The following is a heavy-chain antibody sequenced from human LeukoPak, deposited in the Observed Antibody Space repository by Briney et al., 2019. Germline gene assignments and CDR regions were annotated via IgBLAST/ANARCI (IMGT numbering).Heavy chain of an antibody. J-gene: IGHJ4*02. Sequence: GGSLRLSCTASGYTFNIYAMTWVRQAPGKGLEWVSSINAAGDDTFYADSVKGRFTISRDNSDNTLYLRMSSLRAEDTAIYYCAKPLETGIHRGSGQDSWGQGTLVIVSS. D-gene: IGHD5-18*01. CDR3: AKPLETGIHRGSGQDS. V-gene: IGHV3-23*01. CDR2: INAAGDDT. CDR1: GYTFNIYA.